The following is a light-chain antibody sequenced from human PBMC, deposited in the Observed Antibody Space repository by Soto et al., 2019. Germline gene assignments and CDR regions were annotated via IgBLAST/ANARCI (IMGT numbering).Light chain of an antibody. V-gene: IGLV2-14*01. CDR2: EVS. CDR3: SSKPRSTSPYV. CDR1: GSDVGGYNY. J-gene: IGLJ1*01. Sequence: QSALTQPASVSGSPGQSITISCTGTGSDVGGYNYVSWYQQHPDNAPKLIIYEVSNRPSGVSNRFSASKSDNTASLTIYGLPAEDEADYYCSSKPRSTSPYVFGTGTKLTVL.